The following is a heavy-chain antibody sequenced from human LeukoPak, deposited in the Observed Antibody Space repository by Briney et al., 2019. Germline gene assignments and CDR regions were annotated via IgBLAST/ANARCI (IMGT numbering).Heavy chain of an antibody. Sequence: SETLSLTCAVYGGSFSGYYWSWIRQPPGKGLEWIGEINHSGSTNYNPSLKSRVTISVDTSKNQFSLKLSSVTAADTAVYYCARGQGYYDSSGYYDAFDIRGQGTMVTVSS. J-gene: IGHJ3*02. V-gene: IGHV4-34*01. D-gene: IGHD3-22*01. CDR3: ARGQGYYDSSGYYDAFDI. CDR1: GGSFSGYY. CDR2: INHSGST.